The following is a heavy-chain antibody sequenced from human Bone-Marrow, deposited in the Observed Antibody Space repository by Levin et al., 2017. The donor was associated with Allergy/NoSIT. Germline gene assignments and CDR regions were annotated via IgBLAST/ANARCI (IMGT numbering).Heavy chain of an antibody. D-gene: IGHD2/OR15-2a*01. J-gene: IGHJ4*02. CDR2: ISAYNNNT. CDR3: ARELRSLYFGEFDY. CDR1: GYSFIAYG. V-gene: IGHV1-18*04. Sequence: EASVKVSCKTSGYSFIAYGISWVRQAPGQGLEWMGWISAYNNNTNYAQTLQDRVIMTTDTSTNTVYMELRSLKSDDTAVYYCARELRSLYFGEFDYWGQGTLLTVSS.